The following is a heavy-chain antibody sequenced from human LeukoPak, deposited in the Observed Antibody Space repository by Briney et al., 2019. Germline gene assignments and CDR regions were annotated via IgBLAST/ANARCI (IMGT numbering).Heavy chain of an antibody. V-gene: IGHV4-59*08. CDR2: IYYSGST. Sequence: KSSETLSLTCTVSGGSLSSYYWSWIRQPPGKGLEWIGYIYYSGSTNYNPTLKSRVTISIDTSKNQFSLRLNSVTAADTAVYYCATSSGIQLDPWGQGTLVTVSS. CDR3: ATSSGIQLDP. J-gene: IGHJ5*02. CDR1: GGSLSSYY. D-gene: IGHD3-10*01.